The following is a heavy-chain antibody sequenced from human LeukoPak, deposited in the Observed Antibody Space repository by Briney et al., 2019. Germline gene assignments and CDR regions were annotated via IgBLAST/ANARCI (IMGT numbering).Heavy chain of an antibody. D-gene: IGHD3-3*01. CDR1: GFAVNGDN. V-gene: IGHV3-66*02. CDR3: SKRSGGYYDH. J-gene: IGHJ4*02. Sequence: PGGSLRLSCAASGFAVNGDNMSWVRQAPGKRLEWVSVIYSDYDDGHTNYADSVRGRFTISRDNSKNMGYLQMNSLRVEDTAVYYCSKRSGGYYDHWGQGTLVTVSS. CDR2: IYSDYDDGHT.